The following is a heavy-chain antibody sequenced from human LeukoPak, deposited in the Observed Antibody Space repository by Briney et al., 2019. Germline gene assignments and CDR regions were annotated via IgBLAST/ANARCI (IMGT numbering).Heavy chain of an antibody. V-gene: IGHV4-59*01. CDR1: GGSIRPYY. J-gene: IGHJ3*02. Sequence: SETLSLTCSVSGGSIRPYYWSWIRQPPGKGLEWIGYVYYSGSTNYNPSLKSRVTISVDTSKNHLSLKLSSVTAADTAVFYCARSYSRVHGFDIWGQGTMVTVSS. CDR3: ARSYSRVHGFDI. D-gene: IGHD6-13*01. CDR2: VYYSGST.